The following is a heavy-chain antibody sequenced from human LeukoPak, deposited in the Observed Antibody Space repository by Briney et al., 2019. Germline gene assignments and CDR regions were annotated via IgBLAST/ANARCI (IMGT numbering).Heavy chain of an antibody. CDR1: GYSISSGYY. Sequence: SETLSLTCTVSGYSISSGYYWGWIRQPPGKGLEWIGSIYHSGSTYYNPSLKSRVTISVDTPKNQFSLKLSSVTAADTAVYYCARALRLSFDYWGQGTLVTVSS. D-gene: IGHD4/OR15-4a*01. V-gene: IGHV4-38-2*02. CDR2: IYHSGST. CDR3: ARALRLSFDY. J-gene: IGHJ4*02.